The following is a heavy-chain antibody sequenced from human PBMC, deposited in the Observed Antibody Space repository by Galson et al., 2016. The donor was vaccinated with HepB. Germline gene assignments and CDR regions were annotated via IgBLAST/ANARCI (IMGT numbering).Heavy chain of an antibody. CDR2: ISSDGRQK. D-gene: IGHD4/OR15-4a*01. CDR1: GMSFSSSG. V-gene: IGHV3-30*18. J-gene: IGHJ4*02. Sequence: SLRLSCAASGMSFSSSGMHWVRQAPGKGLEWVAVISSDGRQKYYVDPVKGRFIISRDNSTNTLYLQMNSLKTEDTAVYYCANERGASRSPGYWGQGTLVSVSS. CDR3: ANERGASRSPGY.